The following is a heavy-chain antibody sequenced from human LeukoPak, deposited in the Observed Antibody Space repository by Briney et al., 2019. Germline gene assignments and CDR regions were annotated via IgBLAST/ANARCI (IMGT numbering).Heavy chain of an antibody. CDR3: ARAGVSKGFDY. V-gene: IGHV1-46*01. CDR2: INPSGGST. J-gene: IGHJ4*02. CDR1: GYTFTSYY. D-gene: IGHD3-10*01. Sequence: ASVKVSCKASGYTFTSYYMHWVRQAPGQGLEWMGIINPSGGSTSYAQKFQGRVTMIRDTSTSTVYMELSSLRSEDTAVYYCARAGVSKGFDYWGQGTLVTVSS.